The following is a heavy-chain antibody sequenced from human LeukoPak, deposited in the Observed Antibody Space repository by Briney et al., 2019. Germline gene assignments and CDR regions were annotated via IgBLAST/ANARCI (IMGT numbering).Heavy chain of an antibody. CDR3: TRDTRGPNGGSPSWFDP. J-gene: IGHJ5*02. V-gene: IGHV3-23*01. CDR2: ISDSGGST. Sequence: PGGSLRLSCAASGFTFSISAMSWVRQAPGKGLEWASGISDSGGSTFYADSVKGRFTISRDNAKNSLYLQMHSLRAEDTAVYYCTRDTRGPNGGSPSWFDPWAREPWSPSPQ. CDR1: GFTFSISA. D-gene: IGHD2-15*01.